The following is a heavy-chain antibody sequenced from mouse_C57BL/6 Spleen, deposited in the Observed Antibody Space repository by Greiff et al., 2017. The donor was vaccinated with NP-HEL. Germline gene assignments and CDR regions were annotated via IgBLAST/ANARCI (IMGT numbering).Heavy chain of an antibody. Sequence: VQLQQPGAELVKPGASVKLSCKASGYTFTSYWMQWVKQRPGQGLEWIGEIDPSDSYTNYNQKFKGKATLTVDTSSSTAYMQLSSLTSEDSAVYYCARRGYYGSSYMDYWGQGTSVTVSS. CDR1: GYTFTSYW. D-gene: IGHD1-1*01. V-gene: IGHV1-50*01. CDR2: IDPSDSYT. CDR3: ARRGYYGSSYMDY. J-gene: IGHJ4*01.